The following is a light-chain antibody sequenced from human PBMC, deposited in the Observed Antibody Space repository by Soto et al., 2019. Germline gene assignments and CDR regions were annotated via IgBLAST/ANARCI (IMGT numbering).Light chain of an antibody. CDR3: ASFTTGSTRV. CDR1: SSDIGSYNY. J-gene: IGLJ1*01. CDR2: EVN. V-gene: IGLV2-14*01. Sequence: QSVLTQPASVSGSPGQSITVSCTGTSSDIGSYNYVSWYQQHPGKAPKLIIYEVNNRPSGVSNRFSGSKSGNTASLTISGLQAEDEADYYCASFTTGSTRVFGTGTKLTVL.